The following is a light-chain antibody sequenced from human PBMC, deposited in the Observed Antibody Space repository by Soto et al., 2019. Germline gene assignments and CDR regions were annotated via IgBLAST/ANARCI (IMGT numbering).Light chain of an antibody. CDR3: QQYETSVMYT. CDR1: QSVRSSF. CDR2: DVS. V-gene: IGKV3-20*01. J-gene: IGKJ2*01. Sequence: EIVLTQSPGTLSLSPGERATLSCRASQSVRSSFFAWYQQKPGQAPRLLIYDVSVRATGIPDRFSGSGSGTDFTLNINRLEPEDFAVYYCQQYETSVMYTFGQGTKLEIK.